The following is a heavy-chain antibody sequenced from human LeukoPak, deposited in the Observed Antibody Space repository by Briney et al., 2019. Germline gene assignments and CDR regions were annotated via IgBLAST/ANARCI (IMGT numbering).Heavy chain of an antibody. CDR3: ARDSSGYYYYYYGMDV. CDR2: INSDESST. CDR1: GFTFSSYW. V-gene: IGHV3-74*01. J-gene: IGHJ6*02. D-gene: IGHD3-22*01. Sequence: GGSLRLSCAASGFTFSSYWMHWVRQAPGKGLVWVSRINSDESSTSYADSVKGRFTISRDNAKNTLYLQMNSLRAEDTAVYYCARDSSGYYYYYYGMDVWGQGTTVTVSS.